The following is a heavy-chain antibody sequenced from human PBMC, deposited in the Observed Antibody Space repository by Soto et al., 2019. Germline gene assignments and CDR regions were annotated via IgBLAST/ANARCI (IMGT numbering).Heavy chain of an antibody. Sequence: QVQLVQSGAEVKKPGASVKVSCKASGYTFTSYGISWVRQAPGQGLEWMGWISAYNGNTNYAQKLQGRVTMTTDTSTSTAYMERRSLRFDDPAVYYCAIIAVAGTQFVRAFDIWGQGTMVTVSS. V-gene: IGHV1-18*04. CDR3: AIIAVAGTQFVRAFDI. CDR2: ISAYNGNT. D-gene: IGHD6-19*01. J-gene: IGHJ3*02. CDR1: GYTFTSYG.